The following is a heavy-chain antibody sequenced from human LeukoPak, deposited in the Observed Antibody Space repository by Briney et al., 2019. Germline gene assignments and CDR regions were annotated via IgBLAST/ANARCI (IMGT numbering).Heavy chain of an antibody. D-gene: IGHD2-15*01. J-gene: IGHJ4*02. CDR2: INHSGST. CDR1: GGSFSGYY. V-gene: IGHV4-34*01. CDR3: ARAVVVAATFDY. Sequence: SETLSLTCAVYGGSFSGYYWSWIRQPPGKGLEWIGEINHSGSTNYNPSLKSRVTILVDTSKNQFSLKLSSVTAADTAVYYCARAVVVAATFDYWGQGTLVTVSS.